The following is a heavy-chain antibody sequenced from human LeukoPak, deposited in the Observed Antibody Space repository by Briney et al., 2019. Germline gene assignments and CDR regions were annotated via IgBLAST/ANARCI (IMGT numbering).Heavy chain of an antibody. CDR2: INSDGRST. Sequence: GGSLRLSCAASGFAFSSYWMHWVRQAPGKRLVWVSRINSDGRSTSYADYVKGRFTISRDNAKNTLYLQMNSLRAEDTAVYYCARDNWGFDYWGQGTLVTVSS. V-gene: IGHV3-74*01. D-gene: IGHD7-27*01. CDR3: ARDNWGFDY. CDR1: GFAFSSYW. J-gene: IGHJ4*02.